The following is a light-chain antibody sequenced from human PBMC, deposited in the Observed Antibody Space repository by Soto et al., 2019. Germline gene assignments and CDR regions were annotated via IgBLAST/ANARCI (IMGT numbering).Light chain of an antibody. V-gene: IGKV1-39*01. Sequence: DIQMTQSPSSLSASVGDRVTITCRASQSISSYLNWYQNKPGKAPKLLIYAASSLQSGVPSRFSGSGSGTDFNLTISSLQLEDSATYYCQQRRSNTRPFGQGTKVDIK. CDR3: QQRRSNTRP. CDR1: QSISSY. CDR2: AAS. J-gene: IGKJ1*01.